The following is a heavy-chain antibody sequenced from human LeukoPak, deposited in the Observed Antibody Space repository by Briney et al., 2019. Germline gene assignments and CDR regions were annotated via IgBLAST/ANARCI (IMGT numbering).Heavy chain of an antibody. J-gene: IGHJ4*02. CDR2: IKQGGSEK. D-gene: IGHD5-12*01. CDR3: AQGGATISDY. V-gene: IGHV3-7*01. CDR1: GFTLSNFW. Sequence: GGSLRLSCAVFGFTLSNFWMAWVRQAPGKGLEWVANIKQGGSEKYYADSVKGRFTISRDNAKNSLYLQMNTLRVEDTAVYYCAQGGATISDYWGQGTLVTVSS.